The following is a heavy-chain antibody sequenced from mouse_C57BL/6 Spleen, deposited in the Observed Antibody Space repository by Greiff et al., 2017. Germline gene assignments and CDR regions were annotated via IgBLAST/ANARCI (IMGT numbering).Heavy chain of an antibody. CDR1: GYTFTDYY. Sequence: EVKLVESGPELVKPGASVKISCKASGYTFTDYYMNWVKQSHGKSLEWIGDINPNNGGTSYNQKFKGKATLTVDKSSSTAYMELRSLTSEDSAVYYCARDGYYHHWGQGTTLTVSS. J-gene: IGHJ2*01. D-gene: IGHD2-3*01. V-gene: IGHV1-26*01. CDR3: ARDGYYHH. CDR2: INPNNGGT.